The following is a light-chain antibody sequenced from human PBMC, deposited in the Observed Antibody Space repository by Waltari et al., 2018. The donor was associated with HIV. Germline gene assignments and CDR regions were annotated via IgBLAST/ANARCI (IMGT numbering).Light chain of an antibody. J-gene: IGLJ1*01. V-gene: IGLV2-14*03. CDR3: SSYTTTGTLV. CDR1: TRDIIAYNS. Sequence: HSALTQPASVSGSPGQSITIFCIGTTRDIIAYNSVAWYQQHPGKAPKLIVYGVSNRPSDVSARFSGSKSGNTASLTISGLQDDDESDYYCSSYTTTGTLVFGSGTKVTVL. CDR2: GVS.